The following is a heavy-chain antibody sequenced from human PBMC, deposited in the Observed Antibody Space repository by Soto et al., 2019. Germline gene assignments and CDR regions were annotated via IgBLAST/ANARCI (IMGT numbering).Heavy chain of an antibody. CDR2: INDSGST. D-gene: IGHD4-17*01. CDR3: ARVWDYVAFAI. Sequence: SETLSLTCAVSGGSFSGYLWSWIRQPPGKGLEWIGYINDSGSTNYNPSLKSRVTISVDASKNQFSLKLSSVTAADTAVYYCARVWDYVAFAIRGQGTMVTVSS. CDR1: GGSFSGYL. J-gene: IGHJ3*02. V-gene: IGHV4-34*01.